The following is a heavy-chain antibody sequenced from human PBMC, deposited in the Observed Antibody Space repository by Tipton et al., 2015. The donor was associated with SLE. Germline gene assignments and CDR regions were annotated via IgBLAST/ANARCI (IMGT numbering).Heavy chain of an antibody. CDR3: TSSSSRSLGVFDI. CDR2: IYPADSDT. Sequence: QSGPEVKKPGESLKISCKGSGYRISSYWIGWVRQMPGKGLERMGIIYPADSDTRYSPSFQGQVTMSGDESINTAYLQWSSLKASDTAIYYCTSSSSRSLGVFDIWGQGTMVTVSS. J-gene: IGHJ3*02. CDR1: GYRISSYW. V-gene: IGHV5-51*03. D-gene: IGHD2-2*01.